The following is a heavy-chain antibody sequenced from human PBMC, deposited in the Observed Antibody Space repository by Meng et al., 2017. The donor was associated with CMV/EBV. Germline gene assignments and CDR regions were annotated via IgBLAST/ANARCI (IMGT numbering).Heavy chain of an antibody. J-gene: IGHJ5*02. CDR3: ARKYCSSTRCYTRRSGWFDP. CDR1: GGSISSGDYY. CDR2: IYYSGST. Sequence: SETLSLTCTVSGGSISSGDYYWSWIRQPPGKGLEWIGYIYYSGSTSYNPSLKSRVTISVDTSKNQFSLKLSSVTAADTAVYYCARKYCSSTRCYTRRSGWFDPWGQGTLVTVSS. D-gene: IGHD2-2*02. V-gene: IGHV4-30-4*08.